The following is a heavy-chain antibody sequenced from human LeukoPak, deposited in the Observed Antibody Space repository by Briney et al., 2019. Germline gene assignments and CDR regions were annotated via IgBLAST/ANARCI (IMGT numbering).Heavy chain of an antibody. J-gene: IGHJ5*02. CDR1: GFTFSSYW. CDR2: INSDGSST. V-gene: IGHV3-74*01. D-gene: IGHD3-3*01. CDR3: ARESYDFWSGYFFWFDP. Sequence: GGSLRLSCAASGFTFSSYWMHWVRQAPGKGLVWVSRINSDGSSTSYADSVKGRFTISRDNAKNTLYLQMNSLRAEDTAVYYCARESYDFWSGYFFWFDPWGQGTLVTVSS.